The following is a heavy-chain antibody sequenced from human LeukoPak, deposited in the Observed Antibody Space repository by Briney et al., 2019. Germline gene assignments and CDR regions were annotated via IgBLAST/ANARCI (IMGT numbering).Heavy chain of an antibody. V-gene: IGHV5-51*01. J-gene: IGHJ4*02. CDR2: IYPGDSDT. Sequence: GASLQISCKGSGYSFTSYWIGWVRQLPGKGLEWMGIIYPGDSDTRYSPSFQGQVTISADKSISTAYLQWSSLKASDTAMYYCARQPMWSNYFDYWGQGTLVTVSS. D-gene: IGHD2-21*01. CDR1: GYSFTSYW. CDR3: ARQPMWSNYFDY.